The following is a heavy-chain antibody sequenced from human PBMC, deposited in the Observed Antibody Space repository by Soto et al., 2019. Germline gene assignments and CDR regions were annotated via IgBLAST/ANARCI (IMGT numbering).Heavy chain of an antibody. CDR1: GFTFSIYA. Sequence: XGSLGLSCAAPGFTFSIYALHGVRQAPGKGLEWVAVMSPNGNNQYYADSVKGRFTISRDTSKSTLYLQMTSLRPDDTAVYYCATGANFYYDTSRYWGQGTLVTV. V-gene: IGHV3-30-3*01. CDR2: MSPNGNNQ. CDR3: ATGANFYYDTSRY. J-gene: IGHJ4*02. D-gene: IGHD3-22*01.